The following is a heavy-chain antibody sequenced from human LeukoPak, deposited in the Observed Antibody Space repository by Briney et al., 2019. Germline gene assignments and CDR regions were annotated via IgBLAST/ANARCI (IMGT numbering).Heavy chain of an antibody. D-gene: IGHD2-2*01. CDR2: ISGSGGST. J-gene: IGHJ4*02. V-gene: IGHV3-23*01. Sequence: GGSLRLSCAASGFTFSSYAMSWVRQAPGKGLEWVSAISGSGGSTYYADSVKGRLTISRDNSKNTLYLQMNSLRAEDTAVYYCAKDRVVVPAATHTGFDYWGQGTLVTVSS. CDR3: AKDRVVVPAATHTGFDY. CDR1: GFTFSSYA.